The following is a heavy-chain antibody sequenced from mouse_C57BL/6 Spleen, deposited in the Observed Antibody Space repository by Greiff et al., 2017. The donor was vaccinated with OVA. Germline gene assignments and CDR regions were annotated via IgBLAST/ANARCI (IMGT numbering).Heavy chain of an antibody. Sequence: EVKLMESGGGLVKPGGSLKLSCAASGFTFSDYGMHWVRQAPEKGLEWVAYISSGSSTIYYADTVKGRFTISRDNAKNTLFLQMTSLRSEDTAMYYCARGSYNSNYPYFDYWGQGTTLTVSS. CDR2: ISSGSSTI. D-gene: IGHD2-5*01. CDR1: GFTFSDYG. J-gene: IGHJ2*01. CDR3: ARGSYNSNYPYFDY. V-gene: IGHV5-17*01.